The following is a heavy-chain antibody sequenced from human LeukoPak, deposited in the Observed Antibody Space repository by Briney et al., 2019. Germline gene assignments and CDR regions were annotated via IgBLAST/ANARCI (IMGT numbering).Heavy chain of an antibody. J-gene: IGHJ4*02. CDR3: TKGRGI. CDR1: GGSISSTSYD. D-gene: IGHD3-10*01. CDR2: IYTSGSI. V-gene: IGHV4-61*09. Sequence: SQTLSLTCTVSGGSISSTSYDWYWIRQPAGKGLEWIGHIYTSGSINYNPSLKSRVTISVDTSKNQFSLKLTSVTAADTAVYYCTKGRGIWGQGTLVTVSS.